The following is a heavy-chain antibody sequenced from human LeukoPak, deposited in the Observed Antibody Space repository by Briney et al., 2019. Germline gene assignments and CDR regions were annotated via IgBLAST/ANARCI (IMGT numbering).Heavy chain of an antibody. CDR2: IYPGDSDI. CDR1: GSSFTSSW. D-gene: IGHD1-26*01. CDR3: AIYSDTYYFDH. V-gene: IGHV5-51*01. Sequence: GESLKISCKGSGSSFTSSWIGWVRQMPGKGLEWMGIIYPGDSDIRYSPSFQGQVTISADKSISTAYLQWSGLKASDTAMYYCAIYSDTYYFDHWGQGTLVTVSS. J-gene: IGHJ4*02.